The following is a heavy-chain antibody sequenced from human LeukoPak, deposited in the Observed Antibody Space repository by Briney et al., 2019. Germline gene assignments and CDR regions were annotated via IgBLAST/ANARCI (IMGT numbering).Heavy chain of an antibody. V-gene: IGHV3-23*01. CDR1: GFTFSRYA. Sequence: GRSLRLSCAASGFTFSRYAMSWVSQAPGKGLEWVSSISGDRSTTYYADSVKGRFAISRDNSKNTLYLQMNSLRAEDTAVYYCAKQQLVGPYYFDYWGQGTLVTVSS. CDR3: AKQQLVGPYYFDY. J-gene: IGHJ4*02. D-gene: IGHD6-13*01. CDR2: ISGDRSTT.